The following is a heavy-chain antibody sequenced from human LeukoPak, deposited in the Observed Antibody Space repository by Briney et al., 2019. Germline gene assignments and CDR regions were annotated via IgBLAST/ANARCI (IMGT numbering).Heavy chain of an antibody. CDR1: GGTFTSYA. D-gene: IGHD5-18*01. V-gene: IGHV1-69*13. CDR3: ARGRRYGYGKPDY. CDR2: IIPIFGTA. J-gene: IGHJ4*02. Sequence: VASVKVSCTASGGTFTSYAISWVRQAPGQGLEWMGGIIPIFGTANYAQKFQGRVTITADESTSTAYMELSSLRSEDTAVYYCARGRRYGYGKPDYWGQGTLVTVSS.